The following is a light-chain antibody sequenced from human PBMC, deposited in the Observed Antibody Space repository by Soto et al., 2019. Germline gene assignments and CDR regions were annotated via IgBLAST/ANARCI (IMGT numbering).Light chain of an antibody. V-gene: IGLV2-23*02. CDR2: EVS. CDR3: CSYAGSRTVV. CDR1: SSDVGIYNL. J-gene: IGLJ2*01. Sequence: QSVLTQPASVSGSPGQSITISCTGTSSDVGIYNLVSWYQQHPGKAPKLMIYEVSNRPSGVSNRFSGSKSGNTASLTISGLQDEDDADYYCCSYAGSRTVVFGGGTKLTVL.